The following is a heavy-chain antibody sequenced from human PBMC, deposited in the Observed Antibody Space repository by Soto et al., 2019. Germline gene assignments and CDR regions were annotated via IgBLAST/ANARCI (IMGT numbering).Heavy chain of an antibody. CDR1: GGTFSSYT. CDR3: ATLDDNGEYNWFDP. J-gene: IGHJ5*02. Sequence: SVKVSCKASGGTFSSYTISWVRQAPGQGLEWMGRIIPILGIANYAQKFQGRGTITADKSTSTAYMELSSLRSEDTAVYYCATLDDNGEYNWFDPWGQGTLVTVSS. CDR2: IIPILGIA. D-gene: IGHD2-8*01. V-gene: IGHV1-69*02.